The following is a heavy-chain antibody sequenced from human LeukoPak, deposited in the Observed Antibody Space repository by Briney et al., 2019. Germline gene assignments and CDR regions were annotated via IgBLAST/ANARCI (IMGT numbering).Heavy chain of an antibody. Sequence: SETLSLTCTVSGGSISSSSYYWGWIRQPPGKGLEWIGSIYYSGSTYYNPSLKSRVTISVDTSKNQFSLKLSSVTAADTAVYYCARGYDFWSGYMGPFDYWGQGTLVTVSS. CDR3: ARGYDFWSGYMGPFDY. D-gene: IGHD3-3*01. V-gene: IGHV4-39*07. J-gene: IGHJ4*02. CDR1: GGSISSSSYY. CDR2: IYYSGST.